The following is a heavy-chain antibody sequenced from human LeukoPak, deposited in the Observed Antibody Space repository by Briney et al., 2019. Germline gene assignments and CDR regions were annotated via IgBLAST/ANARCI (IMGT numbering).Heavy chain of an antibody. D-gene: IGHD3-16*01. V-gene: IGHV5-51*01. CDR3: ARHVNWGSWYFDL. J-gene: IGHJ2*01. Sequence: GESLKISCKGSGYSINNYWIGWVRQMPGKGLEWMGIIYPADSDIRYSPSFQGHVTISADKSISTVYLQWSSLKASDTAMYYCARHVNWGSWYFDLWGRGTLVTVSS. CDR1: GYSINNYW. CDR2: IYPADSDI.